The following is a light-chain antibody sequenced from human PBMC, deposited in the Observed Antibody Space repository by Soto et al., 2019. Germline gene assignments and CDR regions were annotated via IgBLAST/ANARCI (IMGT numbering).Light chain of an antibody. Sequence: QSVLTQPPSASGTPGQRVSISCSGSYSNLKTNTVNWYQHLPGTAPKLLIFSNNQRPSGVPDRFSGSKSGTSASLAITGLQSEAEADYYCAAWVESLNSRVFGGGNKLTVL. CDR3: AAWVESLNSRV. CDR1: YSNLKTNT. V-gene: IGLV1-44*01. J-gene: IGLJ2*01. CDR2: SNN.